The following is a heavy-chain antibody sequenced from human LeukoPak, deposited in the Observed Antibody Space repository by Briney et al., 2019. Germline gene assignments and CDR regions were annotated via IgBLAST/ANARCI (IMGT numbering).Heavy chain of an antibody. Sequence: GASVKVSCKASGGTFSSYAISWVRQAPGQGLEWMGWINPNSGGTNYAQKFQGRVTMTRDTSISTAYMELSRLRSDDTAVYYCARDTCSSTSCYTGYWGQGTLVTVSS. D-gene: IGHD2-2*01. V-gene: IGHV1-2*02. J-gene: IGHJ4*02. CDR1: GGTFSSYA. CDR3: ARDTCSSTSCYTGY. CDR2: INPNSGGT.